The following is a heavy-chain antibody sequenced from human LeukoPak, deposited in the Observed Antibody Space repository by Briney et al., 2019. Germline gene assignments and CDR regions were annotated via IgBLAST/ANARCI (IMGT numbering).Heavy chain of an antibody. J-gene: IGHJ4*02. Sequence: PGGSLRLSCAASGFTFSSYSMNWVRQAPGKGLEWVSSISSSSSYIYYADSVKGRFTISRDNAKNSLYLQMNSLRAEDTAAYYCARVGTDFWSGYYFYWGQGTLVTVSS. CDR1: GFTFSSYS. CDR2: ISSSSSYI. D-gene: IGHD3-3*01. V-gene: IGHV3-21*01. CDR3: ARVGTDFWSGYYFY.